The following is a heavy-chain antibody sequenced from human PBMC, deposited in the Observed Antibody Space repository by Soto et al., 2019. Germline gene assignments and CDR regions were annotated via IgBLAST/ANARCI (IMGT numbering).Heavy chain of an antibody. CDR2: IIPIFGTA. CDR3: ARTSGYYLYDY. CDR1: GYTLTELS. J-gene: IGHJ4*02. D-gene: IGHD3-22*01. V-gene: IGHV1-69*13. Sequence: ASVKVSCKVSGYTLTELSMHWVRQAPGKGLEWMGGIIPIFGTANYAQKFQGRVTITADESTSTAYMELSSLRSEDTAVYYCARTSGYYLYDYWGQGTLVTVSS.